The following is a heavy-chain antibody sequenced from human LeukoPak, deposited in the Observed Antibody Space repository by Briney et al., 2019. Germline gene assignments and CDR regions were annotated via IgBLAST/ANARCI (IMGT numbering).Heavy chain of an antibody. CDR3: AREGSSGYYPY. J-gene: IGHJ4*02. CDR1: GFTFSSYP. Sequence: GGSLRLSCAASGFTFSSYPMHWVRQAPGRGLEWVAVISYDGSNKHYADSVKGRFTISRDNSENTLYLEMNSLRAEDTAVYYCAREGSSGYYPYWGQGTLVTVSS. CDR2: ISYDGSNK. D-gene: IGHD3-22*01. V-gene: IGHV3-30-3*01.